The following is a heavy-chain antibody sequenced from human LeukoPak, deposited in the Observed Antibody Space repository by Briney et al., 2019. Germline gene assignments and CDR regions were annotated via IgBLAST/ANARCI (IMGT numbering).Heavy chain of an antibody. V-gene: IGHV5-51*01. D-gene: IGHD2-15*01. Sequence: GESLKISXKGSGYSFTTYWIGWVRQMPGKGLEWMGIIHPGDSDVRYNPSFQGQVTISADKSSTAYLQWSSLKASDSAMCYCAIGPLLRYFDYWGQGTLVTVSS. CDR2: IHPGDSDV. CDR1: GYSFTTYW. CDR3: AIGPLLRYFDY. J-gene: IGHJ4*02.